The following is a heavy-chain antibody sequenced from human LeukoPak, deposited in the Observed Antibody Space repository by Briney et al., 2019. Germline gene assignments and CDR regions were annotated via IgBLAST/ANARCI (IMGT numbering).Heavy chain of an antibody. Sequence: PGGSLRLTCAASGFTFSNYWMHWVRQAPGKGLVWVSRFNSGGITTSYADSVKGRFTISRDNAKNTLYLQMNSLRAEDTAVYYCARGRYYLDSWGQGTLVTVSS. CDR2: FNSGGITT. J-gene: IGHJ4*02. V-gene: IGHV3-74*01. CDR3: ARGRYYLDS. CDR1: GFTFSNYW.